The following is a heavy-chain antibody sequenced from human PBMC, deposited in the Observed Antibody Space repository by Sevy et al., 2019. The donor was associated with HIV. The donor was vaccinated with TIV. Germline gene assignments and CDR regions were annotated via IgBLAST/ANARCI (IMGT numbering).Heavy chain of an antibody. CDR3: ARDHTVIGSNWYGAFDI. V-gene: IGHV1-46*01. CDR1: GYTFTNYY. CDR2: INPSGGST. D-gene: IGHD6-13*01. J-gene: IGHJ3*02. Sequence: ASVKVSCKAFGYTFTNYYMHWVRQAPGQWLEWMGIINPSGGSTSYAQKFQGRLTMTRDTSTSTVYMELSSLRSEDTAVYYCARDHTVIGSNWYGAFDIWCQGTMVTVSS.